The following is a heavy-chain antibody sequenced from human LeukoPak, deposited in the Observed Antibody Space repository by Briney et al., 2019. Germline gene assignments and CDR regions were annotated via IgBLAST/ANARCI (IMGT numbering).Heavy chain of an antibody. V-gene: IGHV1-24*01. CDR3: VGRLDTPARLLAY. CDR1: GHSLIALS. J-gene: IGHJ4*02. D-gene: IGHD5-18*01. Sequence: ASVKVSCKVSGHSLIALSMNGVRQAPGKGLEWIGSFDAEGGDKIYAQRLQGRISMTEDTSTDTAYMELSGLRSEDTAVYYCVGRLDTPARLLAYWGQGTLVTVSS. CDR2: FDAEGGDK.